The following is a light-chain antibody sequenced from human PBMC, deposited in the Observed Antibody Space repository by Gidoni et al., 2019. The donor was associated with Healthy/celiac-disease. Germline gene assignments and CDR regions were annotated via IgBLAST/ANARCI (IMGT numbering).Light chain of an antibody. V-gene: IGKV1-39*01. CDR1: QSISSY. J-gene: IGKJ5*01. Sequence: DIQMTQSPSSLSASVGDRVTITCRASQSISSYLNWYQQKPGKAPKLLIYAAYSLQSGVPSMFSGSGSGTDFTLTISSLQPEDFATYYCQQSYSTPPITFGQXTRLEIK. CDR3: QQSYSTPPIT. CDR2: AAY.